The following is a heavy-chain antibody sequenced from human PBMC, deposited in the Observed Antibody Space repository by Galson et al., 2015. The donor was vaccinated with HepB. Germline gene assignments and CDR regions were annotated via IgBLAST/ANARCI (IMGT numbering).Heavy chain of an antibody. CDR1: GFTFSSYA. CDR3: ARRVGYCSGGSCYSYWYFDL. CDR2: ISGTAGST. Sequence: SLRLSCAASGFTFSSYAMSWVRQAPGKGLEWVSAISGTAGSTYDADSVKGRFTISRDNSKNTLYLQMNSLRAEDTAMYYCARRVGYCSGGSCYSYWYFDLWGRGTLVTVSS. D-gene: IGHD2-15*01. V-gene: IGHV3-23*01. J-gene: IGHJ2*01.